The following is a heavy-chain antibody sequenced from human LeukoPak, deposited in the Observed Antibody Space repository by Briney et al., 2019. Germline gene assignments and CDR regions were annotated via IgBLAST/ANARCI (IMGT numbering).Heavy chain of an antibody. J-gene: IGHJ3*02. CDR1: GFTFSSYA. CDR2: ISYDGSSK. D-gene: IGHD6-19*01. Sequence: PGGSLRLSCAASGFTFSSYAMHWVRQAPGKGLEWVAVISYDGSSKYYADSVKGRFTISRDNSKNTLYLQMNSLRAEDTAVYYCASPMAVADSDAFDIWGQGTMVTVSS. V-gene: IGHV3-30-3*01. CDR3: ASPMAVADSDAFDI.